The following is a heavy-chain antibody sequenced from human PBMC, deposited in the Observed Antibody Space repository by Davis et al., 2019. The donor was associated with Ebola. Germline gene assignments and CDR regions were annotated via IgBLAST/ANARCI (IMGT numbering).Heavy chain of an antibody. Sequence: SVKVSCKASGTTLSDYTFSWVRQAPGQRLEWMGRIIPIISIPNYAQKFQGRVTITADTSTSTVYMELSSLGSDDTAVYYCARARGDGNIVGPTPGAGYFDSWGQGTLLIVSS. CDR2: IIPIISIP. J-gene: IGHJ4*02. CDR3: ARARGDGNIVGPTPGAGYFDS. D-gene: IGHD1-26*01. V-gene: IGHV1-69*02. CDR1: GTTLSDYT.